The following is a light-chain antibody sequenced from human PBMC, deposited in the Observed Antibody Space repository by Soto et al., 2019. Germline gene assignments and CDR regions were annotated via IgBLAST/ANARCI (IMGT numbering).Light chain of an antibody. CDR2: GVS. J-gene: IGLJ2*01. Sequence: QSALTQPASVSGSPGQSITISCIGTSSDVGNYNLVSWYQQYPGKAPKLMIFGVSERPSGISNRFSGSKSGNTASLTISGLQAEDEADYYCSSYAGSNNLVFGGGTKLTVL. CDR1: SSDVGNYNL. V-gene: IGLV2-23*02. CDR3: SSYAGSNNLV.